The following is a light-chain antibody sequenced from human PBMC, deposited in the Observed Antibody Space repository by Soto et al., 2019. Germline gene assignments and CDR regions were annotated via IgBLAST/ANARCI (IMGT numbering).Light chain of an antibody. CDR2: DAS. Sequence: EIVLTQSPATLSLSPGERATLSCRASQSVSIFLAWYQQKPGQAPRLLIHDASNRATGIPARFSGSGSGTDFTLTISSLEPEDFAVYYCQQRSDWSSITFGHGTLLEIK. V-gene: IGKV3-11*01. CDR3: QQRSDWSSIT. CDR1: QSVSIF. J-gene: IGKJ5*01.